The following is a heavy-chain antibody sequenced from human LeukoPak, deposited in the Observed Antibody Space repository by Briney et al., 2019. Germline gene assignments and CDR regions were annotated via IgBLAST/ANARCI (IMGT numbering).Heavy chain of an antibody. J-gene: IGHJ4*02. CDR3: ARAGCSSTSCYNY. CDR1: GFTFSNYW. V-gene: IGHV3-7*01. Sequence: GGSLRLSCAASGFTFSNYWMTWVRQAPGKGLEWVANIKQDGSEKYYVDSVKGRFTISRDNAKNSLYLQMNSLRAEDTAVYYCARAGCSSTSCYNYWGQGTLVTVSS. CDR2: IKQDGSEK. D-gene: IGHD2-2*02.